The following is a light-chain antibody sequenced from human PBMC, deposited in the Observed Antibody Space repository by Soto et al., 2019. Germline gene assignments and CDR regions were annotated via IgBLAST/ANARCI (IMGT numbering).Light chain of an antibody. J-gene: IGLJ1*01. CDR3: SSYTTSNTRQIV. CDR1: RRDVGGYNY. V-gene: IGLV2-14*01. Sequence: QSVLTQPASVSGSPGQSITIPPPGTRRDVGGYNYVSWYQQHPGKAPKFMIYDVSNRPSGVSNRFSGSKSGNTASLTISGLQAEDEADYYCSSYTTSNTRQIVFGTGTKVTVL. CDR2: DVS.